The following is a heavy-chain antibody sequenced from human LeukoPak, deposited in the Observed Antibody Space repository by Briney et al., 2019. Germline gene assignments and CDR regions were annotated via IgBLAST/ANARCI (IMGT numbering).Heavy chain of an antibody. Sequence: PSETLSLTCTVSGGSISNYYWSWIRQPPGEGLEWIGYIFYSGSTNYNPFLKSRVTISVDTSKNQFSLKLNSVTAADTAVYSCARVGSGSSYYFDYWGQGTLVTVSS. D-gene: IGHD3-10*01. CDR2: IFYSGST. J-gene: IGHJ4*02. CDR3: ARVGSGSSYYFDY. V-gene: IGHV4-59*01. CDR1: GGSISNYY.